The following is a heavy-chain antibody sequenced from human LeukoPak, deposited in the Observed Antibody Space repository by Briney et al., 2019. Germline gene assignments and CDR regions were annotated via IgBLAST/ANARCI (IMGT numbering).Heavy chain of an antibody. V-gene: IGHV3-9*01. CDR3: AKETGTRAEYFQH. J-gene: IGHJ1*01. CDR1: GFTFDDYA. CDR2: ISWNSGSI. D-gene: IGHD1-7*01. Sequence: GRSLRLSCAASGFTFDDYAMHWVRQAPGKGLEWVSGISWNSGSIGYADSVKGRFTISRDNAKNPLYLQMNSLRAEDTALYYCAKETGTRAEYFQHWGQGTLVTVSS.